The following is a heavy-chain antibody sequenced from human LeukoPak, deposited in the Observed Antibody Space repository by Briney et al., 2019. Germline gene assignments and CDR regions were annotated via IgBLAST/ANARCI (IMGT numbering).Heavy chain of an antibody. V-gene: IGHV3-9*01. CDR2: ISWNSGSI. J-gene: IGHJ4*02. CDR3: AKAWGY. CDR1: GFTFDDYA. D-gene: IGHD3-16*01. Sequence: GRSLRLSCAASGFTFDDYAMPWVRQAPGKGLEWVSGISWNSGSIGYADSVKGRFTISRDNAKNSLYLQMNSLRAEDTALYYCAKAWGYWGQGTLVTVSS.